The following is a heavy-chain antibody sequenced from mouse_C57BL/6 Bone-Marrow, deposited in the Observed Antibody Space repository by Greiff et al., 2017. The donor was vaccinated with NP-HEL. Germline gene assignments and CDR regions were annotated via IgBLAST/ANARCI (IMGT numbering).Heavy chain of an antibody. CDR1: GYTFTSYT. J-gene: IGHJ3*01. Sequence: QVQLKESGAELARPGASVKMSCKASGYTFTSYTMHWVKQRPGQGLEWIGYINPSSGYTKYNQKFKDKATLTADKSSSTAYMQLSSLTSEDSAVYYCARKIIYYYGSSPLAYWGQGTLVTVSA. D-gene: IGHD1-1*01. CDR2: INPSSGYT. CDR3: ARKIIYYYGSSPLAY. V-gene: IGHV1-4*01.